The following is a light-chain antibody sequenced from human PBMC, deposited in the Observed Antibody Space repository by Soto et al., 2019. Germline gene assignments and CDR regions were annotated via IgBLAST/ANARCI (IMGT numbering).Light chain of an antibody. CDR2: DTS. CDR1: ERLTTN. CDR3: QEYIQWPPGM. V-gene: IGKV3-15*01. Sequence: EIVMTQSPATLSVSPGDGVTLSCRASERLTTNLAWYQQSPGQVPRLLIYDTSTRAPGISARFSGSGSGTEFTLTISSLQSEDFAVYYCQEYIQWPPGMFGPGTKVDIK. J-gene: IGKJ1*01.